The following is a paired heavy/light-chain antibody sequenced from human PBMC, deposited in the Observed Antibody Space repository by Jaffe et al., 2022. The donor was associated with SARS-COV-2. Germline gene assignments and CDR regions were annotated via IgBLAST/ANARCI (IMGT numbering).Light chain of an antibody. CDR1: QSVSSN. Sequence: EIVMTQSPAALSVSPGERATLSCRASQSVSSNLAWYQHKPGQAPRLLIDGASTRATGVPARFSGSGSGTEFTLTISSLQSEDFAVYYCQHYNNWPLSFGGGTKVEI. J-gene: IGKJ4*01. CDR2: GAS. V-gene: IGKV3-15*01. CDR3: QHYNNWPLS.
Heavy chain of an antibody. J-gene: IGHJ4*02. V-gene: IGHV3-23*01. Sequence: EVQLLESGGGLVQPGGSLRLSCAASGFTFNSYAMYWVRQAPGKGLEWLSAIGGSGDPTFYADSVKGRFTISRDNSKNTLYLQMSSLSPEDTAVYYCAKAAGGAFTPWIGYWGQGTLVTVSS. D-gene: IGHD5-12*01. CDR1: GFTFNSYA. CDR2: IGGSGDPT. CDR3: AKAAGGAFTPWIGY.